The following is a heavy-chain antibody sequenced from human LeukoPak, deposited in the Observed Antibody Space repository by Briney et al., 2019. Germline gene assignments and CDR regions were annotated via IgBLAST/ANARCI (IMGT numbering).Heavy chain of an antibody. J-gene: IGHJ6*02. CDR1: GFTFKTYT. D-gene: IGHD3-16*01. V-gene: IGHV3-21*01. Sequence: PGGSLRLSCAASGFTFKTYTMHWVRQAPGMGLEWVSSISSSSSSYIFYADSVKGRFTISRDNAKNSLYLQMSSLRAEDAAVYYCAREGGYQYYYAMDVWGQGTTVTVSS. CDR2: ISSSSSSYI. CDR3: AREGGYQYYYAMDV.